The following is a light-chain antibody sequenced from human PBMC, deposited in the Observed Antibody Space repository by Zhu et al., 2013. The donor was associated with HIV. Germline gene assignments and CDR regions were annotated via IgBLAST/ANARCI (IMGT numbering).Light chain of an antibody. V-gene: IGLV1-40*01. J-gene: IGLJ1*01. CDR3: QSCDYSLNNWDYV. CDR1: SSNIGAGFD. CDR2: GND. Sequence: QSVLTQPPSVSGAPGQRVTISCTGNSSNIGAGFDVHWYQQLPGTAPKLLIYGNDNRPSGVPDRFSGSKSGTSASLAITGLRAEDEADYYCQSCDYSLNNWDYVFGSGTKVTVL.